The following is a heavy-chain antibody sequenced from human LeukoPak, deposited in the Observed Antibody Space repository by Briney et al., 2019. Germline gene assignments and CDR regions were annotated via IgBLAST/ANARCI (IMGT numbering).Heavy chain of an antibody. Sequence: GGSLRLSCAASGFSFSVFWMHWVRQAPGKGPVWVSRIKTDGSITDYADSVKGRFTISRDNAKNTLYLQMNSLRAEDTAVYYCARGGSYLSAFDIWGQGTMVTVSS. CDR3: ARGGSYLSAFDI. D-gene: IGHD1-26*01. CDR2: IKTDGSIT. V-gene: IGHV3-74*01. CDR1: GFSFSVFW. J-gene: IGHJ3*02.